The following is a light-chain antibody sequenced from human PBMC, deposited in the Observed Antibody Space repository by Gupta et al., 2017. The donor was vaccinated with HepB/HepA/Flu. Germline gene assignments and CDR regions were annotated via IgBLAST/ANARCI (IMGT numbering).Light chain of an antibody. J-gene: IGKJ2*01. CDR3: QQYGSSPRYT. CDR2: GAA. CDR1: QSVSSSY. V-gene: IGKV3-20*01. Sequence: EPVLTHSPGPLSLSPGERATLSRRASQSVSSSYLAWYQQKPGQAPRLLIYGAASRATGIPDRFSGSGSGTALTLTISRREQEDFAVYYCQQYGSSPRYTFGQGTKLEIK.